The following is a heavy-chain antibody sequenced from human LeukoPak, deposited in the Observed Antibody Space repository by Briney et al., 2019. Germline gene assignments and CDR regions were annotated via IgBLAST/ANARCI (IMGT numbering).Heavy chain of an antibody. Sequence: SETLTLTCTVSGGSISSSSYYWGWIRQPPGKGLEWIGSIYYSGSTYYNPSLKSRVTISVDTSKNQFSLKLSSVTAADTAVYYCAREGGGSYLYYWGQGTLVTVSS. CDR3: AREGGGSYLYY. CDR2: IYYSGST. J-gene: IGHJ4*02. D-gene: IGHD3-16*01. CDR1: GGSISSSSYY. V-gene: IGHV4-39*07.